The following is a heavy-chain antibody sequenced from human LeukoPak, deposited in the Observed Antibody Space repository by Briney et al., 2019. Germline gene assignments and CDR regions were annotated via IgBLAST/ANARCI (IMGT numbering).Heavy chain of an antibody. Sequence: PGGSLRLSCAASGFTFSSYWMNWVRQAPGKGLEWVSVIYSGGSTYYADSVKGRFTISRDNSKNTLYLQMNSLRAEDTAVYYCARSTPYVYSSSWYYFDYWGQGTLVTVSS. D-gene: IGHD6-13*01. V-gene: IGHV3-53*01. CDR1: GFTFSSYW. J-gene: IGHJ4*02. CDR3: ARSTPYVYSSSWYYFDY. CDR2: IYSGGST.